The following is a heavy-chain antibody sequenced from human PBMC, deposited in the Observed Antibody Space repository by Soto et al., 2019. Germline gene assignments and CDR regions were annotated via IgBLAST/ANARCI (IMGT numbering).Heavy chain of an antibody. D-gene: IGHD2-15*01. CDR3: AREDCSGGSCYSDSYYGMDV. Sequence: ASVKVSCKASGYTFTSYGISWVRQAPGQGLEWMGWISAYNGNTNYAQKLQGRVTMTTDTSTSTAYMELRSLRSDDTAVYYCAREDCSGGSCYSDSYYGMDVWGQGTTVT. J-gene: IGHJ6*02. V-gene: IGHV1-18*01. CDR2: ISAYNGNT. CDR1: GYTFTSYG.